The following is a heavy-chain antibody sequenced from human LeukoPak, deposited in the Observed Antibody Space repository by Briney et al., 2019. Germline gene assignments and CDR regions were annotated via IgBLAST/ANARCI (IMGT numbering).Heavy chain of an antibody. D-gene: IGHD3-22*01. CDR1: GGSISTYY. V-gene: IGHV4-59*01. J-gene: IGHJ4*02. Sequence: SETLSLTCSVSGGSISTYYWSWIRQTPGKGLEQIGYIYNSGSTNYNPSLEGRVTMSIDTSKNQFSLKLSSVTAAATAVYYCTRGGYYEPIDSWGQGTLVTVSS. CDR3: TRGGYYEPIDS. CDR2: IYNSGST.